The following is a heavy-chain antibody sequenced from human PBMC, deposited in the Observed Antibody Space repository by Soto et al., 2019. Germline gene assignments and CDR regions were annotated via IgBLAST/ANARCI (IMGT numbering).Heavy chain of an antibody. D-gene: IGHD3-10*01. CDR3: ARDPRAVYYYGSGSYSPFDY. V-gene: IGHV1-18*01. Sequence: ASVKVSCKASGYTFTSYGISWVRQAPGQGLEWMGWISAYNGNTNYAQKLQGRVTMTTDTSTSTAYMELRSLRSDDTAVYYCARDPRAVYYYGSGSYSPFDYWGQGTLVTVSS. CDR1: GYTFTSYG. CDR2: ISAYNGNT. J-gene: IGHJ4*02.